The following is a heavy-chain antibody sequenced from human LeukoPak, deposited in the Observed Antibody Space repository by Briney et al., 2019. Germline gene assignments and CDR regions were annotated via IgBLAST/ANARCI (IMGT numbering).Heavy chain of an antibody. V-gene: IGHV4-59*01. J-gene: IGHJ4*02. CDR3: ARGGPRYLDY. CDR2: IYYSGST. CDR1: GGSLSSYF. Sequence: SETLSLTCTVSGGSLSSYFWSWIRLSPGKGLEWIGYIYYSGSTNYNPSLKSRVTISVDTSKNQFSLKLSSVTAADTAVYYCARGGPRYLDYWGQGTLVTVSS.